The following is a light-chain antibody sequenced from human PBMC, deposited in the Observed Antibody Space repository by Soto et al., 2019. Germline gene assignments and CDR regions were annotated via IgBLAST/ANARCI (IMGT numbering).Light chain of an antibody. CDR3: SSYTGTSNLYV. Sequence: QSVLTQPASVSGAPGQAITFSCSGSSSDFGGYNYVSLYQHHPGIAPKLILYDVNYRPSGVSNRFSGSKSGNTASLTISGLQAEDEADYFCSSYTGTSNLYVFGSGTMVTV. V-gene: IGLV2-14*03. J-gene: IGLJ1*01. CDR1: SSDFGGYNY. CDR2: DVN.